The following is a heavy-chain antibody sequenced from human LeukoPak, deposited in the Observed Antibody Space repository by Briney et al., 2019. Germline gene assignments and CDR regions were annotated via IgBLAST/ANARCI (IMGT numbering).Heavy chain of an antibody. J-gene: IGHJ6*03. CDR3: AKSGYCSGGSCYYYYYMDV. V-gene: IGHV3-23*01. CDR1: GFTFSSYA. Sequence: GGSLRLSCAASGFTFSSYAMSWVRQAPGKGLEWVSAISGSGGSTYYSDSVKGRFTISRDNSKNTLYLQMNNLRAEDTAVYYCAKSGYCSGGSCYYYYYMDVWGKGTTVTVSS. CDR2: ISGSGGST. D-gene: IGHD2-15*01.